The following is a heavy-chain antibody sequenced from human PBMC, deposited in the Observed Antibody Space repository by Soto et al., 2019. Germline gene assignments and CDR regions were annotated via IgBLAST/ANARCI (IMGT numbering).Heavy chain of an antibody. CDR3: ARDNGRDCSGGSCYSYCYCGMDV. CDR2: ISAYNGNT. D-gene: IGHD2-15*01. CDR1: GYTFTSYG. V-gene: IGHV1-18*04. Sequence: ASVKVSCKASGYTFTSYGISWVRQAPGQGLEWMGWISAYNGNTNYAQKLQGRVTMTTDTSTSTAYMELRSLRSDDTAVYYCARDNGRDCSGGSCYSYCYCGMDVWGQGTRVTVSS. J-gene: IGHJ6*02.